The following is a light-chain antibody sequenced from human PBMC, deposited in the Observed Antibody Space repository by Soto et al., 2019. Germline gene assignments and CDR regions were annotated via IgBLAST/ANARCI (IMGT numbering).Light chain of an antibody. J-gene: IGKJ1*01. V-gene: IGKV1-5*03. CDR1: QSISSW. CDR2: KAS. CDR3: QQSSSVPRT. Sequence: DIQMTQSPSTLSASVGDRVTITCRASQSISSWLAWYQQKPGKAPKLLIYKASSLESGVPSRFSGSGSGTEFTLTISSLQPDDFATFYCQQSSSVPRTFGQGTRVDLK.